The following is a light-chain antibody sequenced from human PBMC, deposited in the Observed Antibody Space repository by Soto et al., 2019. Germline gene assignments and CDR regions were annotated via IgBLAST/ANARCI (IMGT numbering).Light chain of an antibody. CDR1: QSVSSN. Sequence: EIVMTQSPATLSVSPGERATLSCRASQSVSSNLAWYQQKPGQAPRLLIYGASTRATGIPARFSGSGSGTEFTLTTNSLQSEDFAVYYCQQYNNWPYTFGQGTKLEIK. J-gene: IGKJ2*01. CDR2: GAS. CDR3: QQYNNWPYT. V-gene: IGKV3-15*01.